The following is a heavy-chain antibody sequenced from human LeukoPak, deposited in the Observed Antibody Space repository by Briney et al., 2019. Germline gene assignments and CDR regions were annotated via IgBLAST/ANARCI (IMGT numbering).Heavy chain of an antibody. Sequence: WASVKVSCKASGYTFTAYYMNWVRQAPGQGLEWMGWINPNTGDTNSAQRFQGRVTMTRDTSISTVYMEVSRLRSDDTAVYYCARAYCSAISCPLGYYWGQGALVTVSS. V-gene: IGHV1-2*02. CDR2: INPNTGDT. D-gene: IGHD2-15*01. CDR3: ARAYCSAISCPLGYY. CDR1: GYTFTAYY. J-gene: IGHJ4*02.